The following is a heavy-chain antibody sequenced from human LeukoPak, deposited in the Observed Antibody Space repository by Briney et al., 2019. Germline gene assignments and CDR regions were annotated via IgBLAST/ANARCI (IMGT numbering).Heavy chain of an antibody. Sequence: GGSLRLSCAASGFTFSSYAMNWVRQAPGKGLEWVSSISLTSNDIYYAASVRGRFTISRDNAKNSLYLQMNSLRAEDTAVYYCARDPPFIIGTTFFDYWGQGTLVTVSS. CDR2: ISLTSNDI. CDR1: GFTFSSYA. V-gene: IGHV3-21*01. J-gene: IGHJ4*02. CDR3: ARDPPFIIGTTFFDY. D-gene: IGHD1-20*01.